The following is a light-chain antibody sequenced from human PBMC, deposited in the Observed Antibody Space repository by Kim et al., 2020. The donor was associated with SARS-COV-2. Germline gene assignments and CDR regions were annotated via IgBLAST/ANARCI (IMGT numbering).Light chain of an antibody. J-gene: IGKJ2*01. CDR3: QQYYSTPYT. CDR2: WAS. CDR1: QSILYSSNNMNY. Sequence: DIVMTQSPDSLAVSLGERATINCKSSQSILYSSNNMNYLSWYRQKPGQPPKLLIYWASTRESGVPDRFSGSGSWTDFTLTISSLQAEDVAVYYCQQYYSTPYTFGQGTKLEI. V-gene: IGKV4-1*01.